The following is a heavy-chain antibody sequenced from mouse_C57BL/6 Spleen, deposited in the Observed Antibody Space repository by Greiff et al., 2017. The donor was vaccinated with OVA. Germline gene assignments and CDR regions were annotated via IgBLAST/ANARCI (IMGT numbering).Heavy chain of an antibody. Sequence: QVQLQQSGAELVRPGTSVKVSCKASGYAFTNYLIEWVKQRPGQGLEWIGVINPGNGGTNYNEKVKGKATLTADKSSSTAYMQLSSLTSEDSAVYFCARDYGSSWFAYWGQGTLVTVSA. D-gene: IGHD1-1*01. J-gene: IGHJ3*01. CDR2: INPGNGGT. V-gene: IGHV1-54*01. CDR3: ARDYGSSWFAY. CDR1: GYAFTNYL.